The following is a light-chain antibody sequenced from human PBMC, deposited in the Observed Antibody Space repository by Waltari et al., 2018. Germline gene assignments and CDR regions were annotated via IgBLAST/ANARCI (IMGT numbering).Light chain of an antibody. J-gene: IGLJ2*01. CDR2: EDS. CDR1: HIGSKS. V-gene: IGLV3-21*03. Sequence: SYVLTQPPSVSVAPGKTARITCGAKHIGSKSVHLYQQKPGQAPVLVVYEDSDRRSGIHERFVGSNSGHTATLTISRVEAGDEADYYCQAWDSSSDHVVFGGGTKLTVL. CDR3: QAWDSSSDHVV.